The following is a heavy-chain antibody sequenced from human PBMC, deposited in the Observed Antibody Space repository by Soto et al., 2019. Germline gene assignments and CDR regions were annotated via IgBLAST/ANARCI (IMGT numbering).Heavy chain of an antibody. CDR3: AKPKEYSSFYFDY. CDR1: GVTFSSYA. CDR2: IIPIFGTA. Sequence: GASVKVSCKASGVTFSSYAISWVRQAPGQGLEWMGGIIPIFGTANYAQKFQGRVTITADESTSTAYMELSSLRSEDTAVYYCAKPKEYSSFYFDYWGQGTLVTVSS. V-gene: IGHV1-69*13. J-gene: IGHJ4*02. D-gene: IGHD6-6*01.